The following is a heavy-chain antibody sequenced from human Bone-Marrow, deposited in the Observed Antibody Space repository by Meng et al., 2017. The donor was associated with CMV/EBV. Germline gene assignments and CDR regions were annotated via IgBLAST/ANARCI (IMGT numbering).Heavy chain of an antibody. CDR2: ISGSGGST. V-gene: IGHV3-11*06. D-gene: IGHD6-19*01. J-gene: IGHJ4*02. CDR3: ARGAVAGYFDY. Sequence: QESVSRISGSGGSTNHADSSRDNAKNSLYLQMNSLRAEDTAVYYCARGAVAGYFDYWGQGTLVTVSS.